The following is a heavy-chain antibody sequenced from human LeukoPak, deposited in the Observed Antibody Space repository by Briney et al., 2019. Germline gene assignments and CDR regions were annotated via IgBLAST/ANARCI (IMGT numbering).Heavy chain of an antibody. CDR1: GGSFSGCY. CDR2: INHSGST. CDR3: ARMNYGSGSYLDY. Sequence: SETLSLTCAVYGGSFSGCYWSWIRQPPGKGLEWIGEINHSGSTNYNPSLKSRVTISVDTSKNQFSLKLSSVTAADTAVYYCARMNYGSGSYLDYWGQGTLVTVSS. D-gene: IGHD3-10*01. J-gene: IGHJ4*02. V-gene: IGHV4-34*01.